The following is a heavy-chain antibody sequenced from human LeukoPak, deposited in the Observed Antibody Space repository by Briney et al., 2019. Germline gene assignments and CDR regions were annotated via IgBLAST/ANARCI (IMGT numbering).Heavy chain of an antibody. CDR3: APGGLWGTRLFDY. J-gene: IGHJ4*02. Sequence: GGSLRLSCAASGFTFSSYAMSWIRQAPEKGLEWVSVISGSGGNTYYADSVKGRFTISRDNSKNTLYLQMNSLRAEDTAVYYCAPGGLWGTRLFDYWGQGTLVTVSS. V-gene: IGHV3-23*01. CDR2: ISGSGGNT. D-gene: IGHD4/OR15-4a*01. CDR1: GFTFSSYA.